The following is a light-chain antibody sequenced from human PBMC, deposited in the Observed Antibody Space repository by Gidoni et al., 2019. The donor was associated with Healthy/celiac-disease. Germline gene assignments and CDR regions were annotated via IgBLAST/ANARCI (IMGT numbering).Light chain of an antibody. V-gene: IGKV1-5*03. J-gene: IGKJ1*01. CDR2: KAS. CDR3: QQYNSYLWT. Sequence: DIQMTQSPSTLSASVGDRVTITCRASQRISSWLAWYQQKPGKAPKLLTYKASSLESGVPSRFSGSGSGTEFTLTISSLQPDDFATYYCQQYNSYLWTFGQGTKVEIK. CDR1: QRISSW.